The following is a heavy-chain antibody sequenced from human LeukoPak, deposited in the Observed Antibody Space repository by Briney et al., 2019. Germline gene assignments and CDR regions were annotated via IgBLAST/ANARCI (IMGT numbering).Heavy chain of an antibody. CDR1: GFTFDEYG. CDR2: ITSNGDNT. J-gene: IGHJ6*03. Sequence: PGGSLRLSCVGSGFTFDEYGMSWVRQPPGKGPEWVSGITSNGDNTGYADSVKGRFTISRDNAKNSLSLQMNSLRPEDTALYYCAMKFSRDYYYMDVWSKGTTVTVSS. V-gene: IGHV3-20*04. CDR3: AMKFSRDYYYMDV.